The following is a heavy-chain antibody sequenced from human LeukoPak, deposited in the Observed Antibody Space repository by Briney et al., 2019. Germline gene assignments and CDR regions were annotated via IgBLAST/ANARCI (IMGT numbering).Heavy chain of an antibody. D-gene: IGHD6-6*01. V-gene: IGHV3-74*01. CDR1: GFTFSGYW. J-gene: IGHJ4*02. CDR2: ISRDGGSA. Sequence: GGSLRLSCAASGFTFSGYWMHWVRQVPGKGLVWVSRISRDGGSASYAESVRGRFTISRDNAKNTLYLQMNSLRAEDTAVYYCARDEYSSSHADYWGQGTLVTVSS. CDR3: ARDEYSSSHADY.